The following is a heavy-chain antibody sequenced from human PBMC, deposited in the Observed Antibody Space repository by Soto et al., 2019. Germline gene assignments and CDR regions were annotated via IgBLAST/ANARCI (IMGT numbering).Heavy chain of an antibody. CDR1: GFTFSDYT. J-gene: IGHJ4*02. CDR2: LTGNADNI. V-gene: IGHV3-23*01. CDR3: AKGQRFESRLDY. Sequence: EVHLLESGGDLVQPGGSLRLSCAASGFTFSDYTMYWVRQAPGEGLEWVSALTGNADNIYYADSVKGRFTISRDNSKNTLYLQMNSLTIEDTAMYFCAKGQRFESRLDYWGQGTLVTVSS.